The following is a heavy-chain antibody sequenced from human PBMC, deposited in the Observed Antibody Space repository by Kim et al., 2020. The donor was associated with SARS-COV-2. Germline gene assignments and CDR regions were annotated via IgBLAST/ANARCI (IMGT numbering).Heavy chain of an antibody. D-gene: IGHD3-3*01. V-gene: IGHV1-3*04. CDR1: GYTFTTYS. J-gene: IGHJ4*02. Sequence: ASVKVSCKASGYTFTTYSMHWVRQAPGQRLEWMGWINTGNGNTKYSQKFQDRVTISSDTSASTAYMELSSLRSEDTAVYYCARGLGVVPTWADYWGQGTL. CDR2: INTGNGNT. CDR3: ARGLGVVPTWADY.